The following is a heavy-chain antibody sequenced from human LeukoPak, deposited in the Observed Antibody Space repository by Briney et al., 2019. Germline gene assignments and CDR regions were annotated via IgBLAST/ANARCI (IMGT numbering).Heavy chain of an antibody. D-gene: IGHD3-22*01. CDR3: AKDSKRSITMIVVVITPGCFDY. CDR2: ILGSGGST. Sequence: GGSLRLSCAAAGFTFSSFAMSWVRQPPGKGLEGVSAILGSGGSTYYADSVKGGFTTPRDNSKNTLYLQMNSLRAEDTAVYYCAKDSKRSITMIVVVITPGCFDYWGQGTLVTVSS. J-gene: IGHJ4*02. V-gene: IGHV3-23*01. CDR1: GFTFSSFA.